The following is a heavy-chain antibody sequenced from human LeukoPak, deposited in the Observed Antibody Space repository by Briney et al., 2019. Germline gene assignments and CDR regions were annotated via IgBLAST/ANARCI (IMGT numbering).Heavy chain of an antibody. CDR2: IYRDDDK. V-gene: IGHV2-5*02. Sequence: SGPTLVKPTQPLTLTCTFSGFSLSTTGVGVGWIRQPPGKALEWLALIYRDDDKRYSPSLKSRLTITKDTSKNQVVLTMTNMDPVDTATYYCAHGRGPVFGYQGNDYGDPWYFDYWGQGTLVTVSS. D-gene: IGHD4-17*01. J-gene: IGHJ4*02. CDR1: GFSLSTTGVG. CDR3: AHGRGPVFGYQGNDYGDPWYFDY.